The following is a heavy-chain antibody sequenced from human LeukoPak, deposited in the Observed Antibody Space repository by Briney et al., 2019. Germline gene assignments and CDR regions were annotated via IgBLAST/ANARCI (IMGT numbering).Heavy chain of an antibody. CDR3: ARLGSVGYYNYQYMDI. CDR1: GGSFSGYY. J-gene: IGHJ6*03. D-gene: IGHD3-10*01. V-gene: IGHV4-34*01. Sequence: SETLSLTCAVYGGSFSGYYWSWIRQPPGKGLEWIGEINDIGNTNYDPSLGSRVTISVDTSKNQFSLSLTSATAADTAVYFCARLGSVGYYNYQYMDIWGNGTTVTVSS. CDR2: INDIGNT.